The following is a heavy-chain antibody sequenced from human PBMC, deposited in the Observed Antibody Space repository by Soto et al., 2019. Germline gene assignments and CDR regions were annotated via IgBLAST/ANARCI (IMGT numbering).Heavy chain of an antibody. CDR2: MNPNTGNS. J-gene: IGHJ4*02. D-gene: IGHD1-1*01. Sequence: QVQLVQSGAEVRKPGASVKVSCEASGYTFTSYDIYWVRQATGQGLEWMGWMNPNTGNSGYAQKFQGRVTMTSDTSISTAHMKLSSLRSEDTAVYNCARRAETNGWNGFGADKYYFDFWGQGTLVTVSS. V-gene: IGHV1-8*01. CDR3: ARRAETNGWNGFGADKYYFDF. CDR1: GYTFTSYD.